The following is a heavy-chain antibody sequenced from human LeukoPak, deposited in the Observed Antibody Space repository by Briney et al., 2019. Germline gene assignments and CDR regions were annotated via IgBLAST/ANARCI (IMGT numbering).Heavy chain of an antibody. Sequence: PSETLSLTCTVSGGSISSYYWSWIRQPAGKGLEWIGRVYTSGSTNYNPSLKSRVTMSVDTSKNQFSLKLSSVTAADTAVYYCARGSNEYDILTGYSAYYYYNMDVWGKGTTVTVSS. CDR1: GGSISSYY. D-gene: IGHD3-9*01. J-gene: IGHJ6*03. CDR3: ARGSNEYDILTGYSAYYYYNMDV. V-gene: IGHV4-4*07. CDR2: VYTSGST.